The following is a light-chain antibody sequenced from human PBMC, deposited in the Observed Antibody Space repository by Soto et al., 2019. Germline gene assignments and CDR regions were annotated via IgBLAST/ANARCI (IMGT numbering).Light chain of an antibody. CDR2: DAS. CDR1: QSISFY. CDR3: QQRSNWPT. Sequence: EIVLTQSPATLSLSPGERATLSCRASQSISFYLTWYQHKPGQAPSLLIYDASNRATGIPARFSGSGYGTEFTLTTSSLEPEYFAVYYCQQRSNWPTFGQGTRLEIK. J-gene: IGKJ5*01. V-gene: IGKV3-11*01.